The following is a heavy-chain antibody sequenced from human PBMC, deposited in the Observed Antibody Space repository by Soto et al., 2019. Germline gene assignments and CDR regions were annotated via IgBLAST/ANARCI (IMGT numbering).Heavy chain of an antibody. V-gene: IGHV3-7*01. CDR2: IKQDGSEK. D-gene: IGHD6-19*01. Sequence: PGGSLSLSCAASGFTFSSYWMSWVCQAPGKGLEWVANIKQDGSEKYYVDSVKGRFTISRDNAKNSLYLQMNSLRAEDTAVYYCARGRVESGWSYWGQGTLVTVSS. CDR1: GFTFSSYW. CDR3: ARGRVESGWSY. J-gene: IGHJ4*02.